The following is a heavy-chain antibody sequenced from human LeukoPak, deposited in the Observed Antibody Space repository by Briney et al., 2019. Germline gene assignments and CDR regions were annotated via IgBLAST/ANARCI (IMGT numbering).Heavy chain of an antibody. Sequence: ASVKVSCKASGYTFTSYGISWVRRAPGQGLEWMGWISAYNGSTNYAQKFQGSGIMTTDTSTSTAYMELRSMRSDDTAVYYWARDLGDIVVGVDYSVGYNVWGQGTLVTVSS. V-gene: IGHV1-18*01. CDR3: ARDLGDIVVGVDYSVGYNV. J-gene: IGHJ4*02. D-gene: IGHD2-15*01. CDR1: GYTFTSYG. CDR2: ISAYNGST.